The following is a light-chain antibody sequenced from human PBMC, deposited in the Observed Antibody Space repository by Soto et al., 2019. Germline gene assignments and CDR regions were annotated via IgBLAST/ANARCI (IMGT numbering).Light chain of an antibody. V-gene: IGLV2-14*01. Sequence: QSALTQPASESGSPGQSITISCTGTSSDVGNYNYVSWYQHHPGKAPKLMIYEVSNRPSGVSHRFSGSKSGNTASLTISGLQAEDESDYYCSSYTSSSTYVFGTGTKVTVL. CDR2: EVS. CDR3: SSYTSSSTYV. CDR1: SSDVGNYNY. J-gene: IGLJ1*01.